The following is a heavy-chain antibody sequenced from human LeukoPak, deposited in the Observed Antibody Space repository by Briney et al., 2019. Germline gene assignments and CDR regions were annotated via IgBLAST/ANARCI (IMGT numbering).Heavy chain of an antibody. CDR1: GFTFSSYW. Sequence: TGGSLRLSCAASGFTFSSYWMIWVRQAPGKGLEWVANIKQDGSEKYYVDSVKGRFAISRDNAKNSLYLQMNSLRAEDTAVYYCARDFWSGYSFDYWGQGSLVTVSS. CDR2: IKQDGSEK. D-gene: IGHD3-3*01. V-gene: IGHV3-7*01. J-gene: IGHJ4*02. CDR3: ARDFWSGYSFDY.